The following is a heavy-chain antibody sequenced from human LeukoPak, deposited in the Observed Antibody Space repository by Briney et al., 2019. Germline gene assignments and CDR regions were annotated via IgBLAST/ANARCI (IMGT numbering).Heavy chain of an antibody. D-gene: IGHD2-15*01. Sequence: GGSLRLSCTASGFTFSGYWMSWVRQAPGKGLEWVANIKHDGSEKYYVDSVKGRITISRDDAKNTLFLQMNSLRAEDTAVYYCARYWRGGSCYDYWGQGTLVIVSS. CDR3: ARYWRGGSCYDY. V-gene: IGHV3-7*01. J-gene: IGHJ4*02. CDR1: GFTFSGYW. CDR2: IKHDGSEK.